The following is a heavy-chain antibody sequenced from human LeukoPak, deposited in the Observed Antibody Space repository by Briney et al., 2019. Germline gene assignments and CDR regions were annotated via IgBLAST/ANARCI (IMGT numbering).Heavy chain of an antibody. Sequence: AGGSLRLSCAASGFTFSSYAMHWVRQAPGKGLEWVAVISYDGSNKYYADSVKGRFTISRDNSKNTLYLQMNSLRAEDTAVYYCAKDNSNYLSYYYGMDVWGQGTTVTVSS. J-gene: IGHJ6*02. D-gene: IGHD4-11*01. CDR2: ISYDGSNK. CDR3: AKDNSNYLSYYYGMDV. V-gene: IGHV3-30-3*01. CDR1: GFTFSSYA.